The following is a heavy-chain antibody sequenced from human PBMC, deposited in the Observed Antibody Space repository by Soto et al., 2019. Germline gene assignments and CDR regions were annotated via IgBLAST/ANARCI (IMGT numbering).Heavy chain of an antibody. CDR1: GYSFTSYW. CDR2: IDPSNSYT. D-gene: IGHD3-10*01. CDR3: ARPRQGRPNDAFEI. Sequence: EVQLVQSGAEVKKPGEYLRISCKGSGYSFTSYWISWVRQMPGKGLEWMGRIDPSNSYTNYSPSFQGHVTISADKSIITVFLQWNSLKASDTARYYSARPRQGRPNDAFEIWGQGTMVSVSS. J-gene: IGHJ3*02. V-gene: IGHV5-10-1*03.